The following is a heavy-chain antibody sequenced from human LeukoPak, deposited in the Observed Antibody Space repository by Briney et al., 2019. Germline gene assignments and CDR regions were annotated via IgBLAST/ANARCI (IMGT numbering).Heavy chain of an antibody. Sequence: SETLSLTCAVYGGSFSGYYWSWIRQPPGKGLEWIGEINHSGSTNYNPSLKSRVTISVDTSKNQFSLKLSSVTAADTAVYYCARGRSFVRRYFDWSPPPFDYWGQGTLVTVSS. CDR1: GGSFSGYY. CDR2: INHSGST. V-gene: IGHV4-34*01. CDR3: ARGRSFVRRYFDWSPPPFDY. D-gene: IGHD3-9*01. J-gene: IGHJ4*02.